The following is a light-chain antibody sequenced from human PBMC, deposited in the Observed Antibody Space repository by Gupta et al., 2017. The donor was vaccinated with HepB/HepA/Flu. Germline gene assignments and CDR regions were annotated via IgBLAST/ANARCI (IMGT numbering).Light chain of an antibody. CDR1: QSSSSY. J-gene: IGKJ5*01. CDR2: YVA. Sequence: IVLTPSPATLSLSPGERATLSCRASQSSSSYLVWYQQKPGEEPRLLITYVAYRATSSPARSLSSGSCTDFYLIISSLEAEDDSVEYCRQRSSRSPLTFGQGTRVEIK. CDR3: RQRSSRSPLT. V-gene: IGKV3-11*01.